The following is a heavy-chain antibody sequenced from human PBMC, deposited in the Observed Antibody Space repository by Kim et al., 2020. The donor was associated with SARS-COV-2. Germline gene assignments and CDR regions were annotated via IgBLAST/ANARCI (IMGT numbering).Heavy chain of an antibody. CDR1: GFTFSSYA. J-gene: IGHJ4*02. V-gene: IGHV3-30-3*01. CDR3: ARDLVGATGQFDY. Sequence: GGSLRLSCAASGFTFSSYAMHWVRQAPGKGLEWVAVISYDGSNKYYADSVKGRFTISRDNSKNTLYLQMNSLRAEDTAVYYCARDLVGATGQFDYWGQGTLVTVSS. D-gene: IGHD1-26*01. CDR2: ISYDGSNK.